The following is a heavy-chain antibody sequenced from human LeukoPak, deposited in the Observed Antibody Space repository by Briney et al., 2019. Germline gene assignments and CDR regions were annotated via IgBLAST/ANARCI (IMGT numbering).Heavy chain of an antibody. J-gene: IGHJ4*02. CDR3: ARGLEAVAGIDY. V-gene: IGHV4-59*01. Sequence: SETLSLTCTVSGGSISSYYWSWIRQPPGKGLEWIGYIYYSGSTNYNPSLKNRVTISVDTSKNQFSLKLSSVTAADTAVYYCARGLEAVAGIDYWGQGTLVTVSS. CDR2: IYYSGST. CDR1: GGSISSYY. D-gene: IGHD6-19*01.